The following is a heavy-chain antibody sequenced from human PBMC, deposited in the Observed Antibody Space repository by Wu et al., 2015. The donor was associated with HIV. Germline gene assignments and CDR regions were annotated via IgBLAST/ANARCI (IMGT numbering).Heavy chain of an antibody. CDR1: GYTFSGYY. D-gene: IGHD4-17*01. Sequence: QVHLVQSGAEVKTPGASVKVSCRTSGYTFSGYYIHWVRQAPGQGPEWMGWINPSRGATMYAQKFEGRVTLTRDTSISTVYLELSSLRSDDTAVYFCARDATPVTTEFDYWGQGTLVTVSS. J-gene: IGHJ4*02. V-gene: IGHV1-2*02. CDR3: ARDATPVTTEFDY. CDR2: INPSRGAT.